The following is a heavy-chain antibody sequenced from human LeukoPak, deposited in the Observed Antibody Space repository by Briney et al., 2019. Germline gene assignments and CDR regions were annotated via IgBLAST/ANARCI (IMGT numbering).Heavy chain of an antibody. J-gene: IGHJ2*01. CDR1: GYTFTNYD. CDR2: INPYDGNT. V-gene: IGHV1-18*01. CDR3: ARGGGGWYFDL. D-gene: IGHD3-16*01. Sequence: GASVKVSCKASGYTFTNYDISWVRQAPGQRLEWMGWINPYDGNTNYAQNLQGRVTMTTDTSTSTAYMERRSLRSDDTAVYYCARGGGGWYFDLWGRGTLVTVSS.